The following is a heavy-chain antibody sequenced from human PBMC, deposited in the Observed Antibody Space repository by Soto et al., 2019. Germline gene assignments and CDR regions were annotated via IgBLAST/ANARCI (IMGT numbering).Heavy chain of an antibody. J-gene: IGHJ5*02. D-gene: IGHD2-15*01. CDR1: GASIASVDYY. Sequence: SETLSLTCTVSGASIASVDYYWSWIRQHPGKGLEWIGYIYHSGITYYNPSLKSRITTSIDTSKNQFSLKLSSVTAADTAVYYCAREGGCSGGSCYIEGNWFDPWGQGTLVTVS. CDR3: AREGGCSGGSCYIEGNWFDP. V-gene: IGHV4-30-4*08. CDR2: IYHSGIT.